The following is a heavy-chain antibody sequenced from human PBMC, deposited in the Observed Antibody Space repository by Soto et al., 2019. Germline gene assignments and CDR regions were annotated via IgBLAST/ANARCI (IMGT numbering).Heavy chain of an antibody. Sequence: SETLSLTCSVSGGYIANGVYYRSWINRHPGKGLEWIGYIYYSGRTYYNPSLKSRLTISVDTSKNQFSLRLSSVTAADTAVYYCARVKDYYISIDYWGLGTLVTVSS. D-gene: IGHD3-9*01. V-gene: IGHV4-31*03. J-gene: IGHJ4*02. CDR1: GGYIANGVYY. CDR3: ARVKDYYISIDY. CDR2: IYYSGRT.